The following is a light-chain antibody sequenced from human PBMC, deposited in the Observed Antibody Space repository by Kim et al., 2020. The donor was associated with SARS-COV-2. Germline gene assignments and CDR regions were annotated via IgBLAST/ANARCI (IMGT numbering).Light chain of an antibody. CDR1: RSNLGAGYD. Sequence: SVTISCTGSRSNLGAGYDVHWYQQHPGTAPKFLIFGNNNRPSGVPDRFSGSKSGTSAFLAITGLQAEDEADYYCQSYDNILSGSLFGGGTQLTVL. V-gene: IGLV1-40*01. CDR3: QSYDNILSGSL. J-gene: IGLJ3*02. CDR2: GNN.